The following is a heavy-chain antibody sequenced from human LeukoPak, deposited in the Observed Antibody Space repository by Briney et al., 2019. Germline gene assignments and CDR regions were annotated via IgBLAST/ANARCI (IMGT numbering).Heavy chain of an antibody. Sequence: PSETLSLTCTVSGASIDSGRYYWGWIRQPPGKGLEWIGSTHYRGTTYYNPSLKSRVTISIDTSNNQFSLKLSSVTAADTAVYYCARGTPYNPWGQGTLVTVSS. CDR1: GASIDSGRYY. CDR3: ARGTPYNP. J-gene: IGHJ5*02. V-gene: IGHV4-39*07. D-gene: IGHD4-11*01. CDR2: THYRGTT.